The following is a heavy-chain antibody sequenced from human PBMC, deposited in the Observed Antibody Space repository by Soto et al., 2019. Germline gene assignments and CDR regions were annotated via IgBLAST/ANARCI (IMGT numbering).Heavy chain of an antibody. D-gene: IGHD3-3*01. J-gene: IGHJ4*02. Sequence: GGSLRLSCAASGFTFSDYDMHWVRQAPGKGLDWVSRILFDGSNKYYADSVKGGFTSARDNSKHMLYLQMNSLRAEDTAVYYCAKGGITIFGVGNWGQGTLVTVSS. V-gene: IGHV3-30*18. CDR2: ILFDGSNK. CDR1: GFTFSDYD. CDR3: AKGGITIFGVGN.